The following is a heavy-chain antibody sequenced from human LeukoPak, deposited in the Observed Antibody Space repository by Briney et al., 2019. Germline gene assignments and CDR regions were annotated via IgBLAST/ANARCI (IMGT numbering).Heavy chain of an antibody. D-gene: IGHD6-13*01. J-gene: IGHJ1*01. Sequence: ASVKVSCKASGYIFTTYAMHWVRRAPGQSLEWMGWINAGNGNTKYSQKFQGRVTITRDTSANIAYMELSSLRSEDTAVYYCATTVSAGTYRYFQHWGQGTLVTVSS. CDR2: INAGNGNT. CDR1: GYIFTTYA. CDR3: ATTVSAGTYRYFQH. V-gene: IGHV1-3*01.